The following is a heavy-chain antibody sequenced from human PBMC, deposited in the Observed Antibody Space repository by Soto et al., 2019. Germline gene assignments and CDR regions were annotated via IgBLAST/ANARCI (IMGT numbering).Heavy chain of an antibody. CDR2: IYYSGST. V-gene: IGHV4-59*01. J-gene: IGHJ5*02. CDR3: ARGPDNWSFFYDP. Sequence: SETLSLTCSVSGGSISNNFWSWIRQPPGKALEWIGSIYYSGSTNYNPSLKTRVTILVDTSKNQFSLELNSVTAADTAVYFCARGPDNWSFFYDPWGKGTLGTVSS. CDR1: GGSISNNF. D-gene: IGHD1-20*01.